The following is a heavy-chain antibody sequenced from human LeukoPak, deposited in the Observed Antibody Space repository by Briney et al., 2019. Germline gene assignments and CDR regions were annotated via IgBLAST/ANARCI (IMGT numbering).Heavy chain of an antibody. CDR3: ARDPHTGYYERSGYDY. Sequence: LSGRSLRLSCAASGFTFSSYIMHWVRQAPGKGLEWVTFISDDGINKYYADSVTGRFAISRDNSENTLYLQMNNLRPEDTAVYYCARDPHTGYYERSGYDYWGQGTLVTVSS. CDR1: GFTFSSYI. J-gene: IGHJ4*02. CDR2: ISDDGINK. V-gene: IGHV3-30*09. D-gene: IGHD3-22*01.